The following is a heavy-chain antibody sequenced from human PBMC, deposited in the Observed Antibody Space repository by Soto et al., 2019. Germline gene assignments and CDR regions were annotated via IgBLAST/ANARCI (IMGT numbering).Heavy chain of an antibody. CDR3: ARGSNWFDP. CDR1: GGPISSSNW. V-gene: IGHV4-4*02. J-gene: IGHJ5*02. Sequence: QVQLQESGPGLVKPSGTLALTCVVSGGPISSSNWWSWVRQPPGKGLEWIGEIYHTGSTKYNPSLKSRVTISVDESKNQFSLRLSSVTAADTAVYYCARGSNWFDPWGQGTLVTVSS. CDR2: IYHTGST.